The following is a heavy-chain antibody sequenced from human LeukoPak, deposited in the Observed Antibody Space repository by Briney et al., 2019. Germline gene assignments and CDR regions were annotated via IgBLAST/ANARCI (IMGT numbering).Heavy chain of an antibody. D-gene: IGHD3-16*01. V-gene: IGHV3-30*04. CDR2: IPSDGGDK. CDR1: GFTFSSYA. J-gene: IGHJ4*02. Sequence: PGGSLRLSCAASGFTFSSYAMHWVRQAPGKGLEWLAVIPSDGGDKYHADSVKGRFTISRDNSKNTLYLHMNSLTPDDTAVYYCTNHWGQFDYWGQGALVIVSS. CDR3: TNHWGQFDY.